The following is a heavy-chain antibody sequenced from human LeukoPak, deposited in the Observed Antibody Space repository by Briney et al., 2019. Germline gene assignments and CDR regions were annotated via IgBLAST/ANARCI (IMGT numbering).Heavy chain of an antibody. CDR2: INHSGSP. Sequence: SETLSLTCAVYGGSFSGYYWSWIRQPPGKGLEWIGEINHSGSPNYNPSLKSRVTISIDTSKNQFSLKLSPVTAADTAVYYCARDLSDYYGSGSYRPIDAFDIWGQGTMVTVSS. CDR3: ARDLSDYYGSGSYRPIDAFDI. J-gene: IGHJ3*02. D-gene: IGHD3-10*01. V-gene: IGHV4-34*01. CDR1: GGSFSGYY.